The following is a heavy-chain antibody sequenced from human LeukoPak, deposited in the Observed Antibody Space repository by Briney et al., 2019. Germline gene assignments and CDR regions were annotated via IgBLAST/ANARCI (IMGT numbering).Heavy chain of an antibody. Sequence: GESLKISCKGSGYSFTNYWIGWVRQMPGKSLEWMGIIYPGDSDTRYSPSFQGQVTISADKSISIAYLQWSSLKASDTAIYYCARGIAEAAVTKFDYWGQGTLVTVSS. D-gene: IGHD6-13*01. CDR1: GYSFTNYW. CDR2: IYPGDSDT. J-gene: IGHJ4*02. V-gene: IGHV5-51*01. CDR3: ARGIAEAAVTKFDY.